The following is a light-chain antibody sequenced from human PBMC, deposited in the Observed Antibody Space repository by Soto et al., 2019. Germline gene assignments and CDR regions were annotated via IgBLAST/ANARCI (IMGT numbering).Light chain of an antibody. CDR2: TAS. CDR1: QSIVRN. V-gene: IGKV1-39*01. CDR3: QQSHSSPLS. J-gene: IGKJ4*01. Sequence: IQMTQSPSSLSASVGERSTITCRASQSIVRNLNWYQQKPGKAPELLIYTASNLESGVPSRFSGSGSGTDFALTISSLQPEDSAVYYCQQSHSSPLSFGGGTKVEFK.